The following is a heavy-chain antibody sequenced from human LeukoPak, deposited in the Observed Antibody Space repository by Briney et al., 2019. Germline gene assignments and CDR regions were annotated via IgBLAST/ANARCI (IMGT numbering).Heavy chain of an antibody. D-gene: IGHD4-11*01. CDR1: GGSISSSSYY. CDR3: AGDNDYSNYFNWFDP. Sequence: SETLSLTCTVSGGSISSSSYYWGWIRQPPGKGLEWIGSIYYSGSTYYNPSLKSRVTISVDTSKNQFSLKLSSVTAADTAVYYCAGDNDYSNYFNWFDPWGQGSLVTVSS. V-gene: IGHV4-39*07. CDR2: IYYSGST. J-gene: IGHJ5*02.